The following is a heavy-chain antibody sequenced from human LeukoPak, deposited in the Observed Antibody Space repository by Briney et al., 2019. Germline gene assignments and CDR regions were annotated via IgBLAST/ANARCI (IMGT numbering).Heavy chain of an antibody. D-gene: IGHD3-22*01. Sequence: PSETLSLTCTVSGGSFSSYNWSWIRQPPGKGLEWIGYVSYTGSTNYNPSLKSRLTISVDTSKNQFSLKLSSVTAADTAVYYCARRGSGYYAYFDYWGQGTLVTVSS. J-gene: IGHJ4*02. CDR1: GGSFSSYN. CDR3: ARRGSGYYAYFDY. V-gene: IGHV4-59*08. CDR2: VSYTGST.